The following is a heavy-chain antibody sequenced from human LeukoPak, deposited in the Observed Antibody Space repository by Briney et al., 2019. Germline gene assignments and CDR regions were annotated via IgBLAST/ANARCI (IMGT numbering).Heavy chain of an antibody. J-gene: IGHJ4*02. V-gene: IGHV4-59*08. CDR1: GGSISSYY. Sequence: SETLSLTCTVSGGSISSYYWSWIPQPPGKGLEWVGYIYYSGSTNYNPSLKSRVTISVDTSKNQFSLKLSSVTAADTAVYYCARHDAGIAARTYFDYWGQGTLVTVSS. D-gene: IGHD6-6*01. CDR3: ARHDAGIAARTYFDY. CDR2: IYYSGST.